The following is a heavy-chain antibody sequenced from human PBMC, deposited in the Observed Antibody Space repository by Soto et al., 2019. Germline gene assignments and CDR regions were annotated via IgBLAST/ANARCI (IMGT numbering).Heavy chain of an antibody. Sequence: PGGSLRLSCEVSGCSLSRYGMHWVRQAPGKGLEWVAVIWYHGTTKNYADSVKGRFTISRDISKNTVYLQMDSLEVEDTAVYYCARDVDTTSHLNWFDPWGQGVMVTVS. V-gene: IGHV3-33*01. D-gene: IGHD5-18*01. J-gene: IGHJ5*02. CDR1: GCSLSRYG. CDR2: IWYHGTTK. CDR3: ARDVDTTSHLNWFDP.